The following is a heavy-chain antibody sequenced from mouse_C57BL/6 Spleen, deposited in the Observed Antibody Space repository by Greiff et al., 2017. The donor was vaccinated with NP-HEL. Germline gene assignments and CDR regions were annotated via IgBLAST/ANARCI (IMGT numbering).Heavy chain of an antibody. Sequence: QVQLQQPGAELVMPGASVKLSCKASRYTFTSYWMHWVKQRPGQGLEWIGEIDPSDSYTNYNQKFKGKSTLTVDKSSSPAYMQLSSLTSEDSAVYYCARLRGNSGYWGQGTTLTVSS. D-gene: IGHD2-1*01. CDR3: ARLRGNSGY. CDR2: IDPSDSYT. V-gene: IGHV1-69*01. CDR1: RYTFTSYW. J-gene: IGHJ2*01.